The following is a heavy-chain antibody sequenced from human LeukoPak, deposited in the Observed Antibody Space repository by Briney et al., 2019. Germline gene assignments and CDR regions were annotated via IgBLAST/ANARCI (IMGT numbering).Heavy chain of an antibody. J-gene: IGHJ4*02. CDR2: ISGSGGST. CDR1: GFTFSRNG. V-gene: IGHV3-23*01. CDR3: AKDRRAGSYDY. Sequence: GGSPRLSCAASGFTFSRNGMTWVRQAPGKGLEWVSAISGSGGSTYYADSVKGRFTISRDNSKNTLYLQMNSLRAEDTAVYYCAKDRRAGSYDYWGQGTLVTVSS. D-gene: IGHD3-10*01.